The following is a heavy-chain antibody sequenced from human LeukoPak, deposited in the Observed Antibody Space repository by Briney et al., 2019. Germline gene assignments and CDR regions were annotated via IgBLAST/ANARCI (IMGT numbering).Heavy chain of an antibody. V-gene: IGHV1-3*01. J-gene: IGHJ4*02. CDR2: INGGNGKT. D-gene: IGHD4-17*01. CDR3: ARLTSATVTYDY. Sequence: ASVKVSCKASGYTFTDYAVHWVRQAPGQSLEWMGYINGGNGKTEYSQKFQGRLTITRDISATTAYMELSSLRSEDTAVYYCARLTSATVTYDYWGQGTLVTVSS. CDR1: GYTFTDYA.